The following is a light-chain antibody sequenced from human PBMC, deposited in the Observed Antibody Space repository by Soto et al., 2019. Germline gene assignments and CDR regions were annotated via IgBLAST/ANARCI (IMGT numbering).Light chain of an antibody. CDR1: QSVSSNY. CDR2: DAS. CDR3: QQYGSSPWT. Sequence: EIVLAQSPGTLSLSPGERATLSCWASQSVSSNYLAWYQQKPGQAPNLLIYDASNRATGIPARFSGSGSGTDFTLTISGLEPEDFAVYYCQQYGSSPWTFGQGTKVDIK. J-gene: IGKJ1*01. V-gene: IGKV3-20*01.